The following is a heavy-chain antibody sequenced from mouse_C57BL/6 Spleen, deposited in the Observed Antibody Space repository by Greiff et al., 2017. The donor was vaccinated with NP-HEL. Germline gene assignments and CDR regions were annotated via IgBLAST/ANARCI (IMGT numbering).Heavy chain of an antibody. CDR1: GYTFTSYW. D-gene: IGHD4-1*01. Sequence: VKLSCKASGYTFTSYWMHWVKQRPGQGLEWIGEIDPSDSYTNYNQKFKGKSTLTVDKSSSTAYMQLSSLTSEDSAVYYCARATNWEGMDYGGQGTSVTVSS. V-gene: IGHV1-69*01. CDR3: ARATNWEGMDY. CDR2: IDPSDSYT. J-gene: IGHJ4*01.